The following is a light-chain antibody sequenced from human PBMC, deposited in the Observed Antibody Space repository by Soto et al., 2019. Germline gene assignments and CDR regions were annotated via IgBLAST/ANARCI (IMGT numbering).Light chain of an antibody. CDR1: SSDVGAYNY. V-gene: IGLV2-11*01. CDR2: DVS. CDR3: SSYAGSNSVV. Sequence: QSVLTQPASVSGSPGQSITISCTGTSSDVGAYNYVSWYQQHPGKAPKVMIYDVSTRPSGVPDRFSGSKSGNTASLTISGLQAEDEADYYCSSYAGSNSVVFGGGTKLTVL. J-gene: IGLJ2*01.